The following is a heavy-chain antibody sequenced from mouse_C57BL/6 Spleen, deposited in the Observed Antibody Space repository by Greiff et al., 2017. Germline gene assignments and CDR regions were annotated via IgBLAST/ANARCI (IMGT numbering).Heavy chain of an antibody. V-gene: IGHV8-12*01. CDR2: IYWDDDK. Sequence: QVQLKESGPGILQSSQTLSLTCSFSGFSLSTSGMGVSWIRQPSGKGLEWLAHIYWDDDKRYNPSLKSRLTISKDTSRNQVFLKITSVDTADTATYYCARSRSTMVTTGFAYWGQGTLVTVSA. CDR1: GFSLSTSGMG. CDR3: ARSRSTMVTTGFAY. D-gene: IGHD2-2*01. J-gene: IGHJ3*01.